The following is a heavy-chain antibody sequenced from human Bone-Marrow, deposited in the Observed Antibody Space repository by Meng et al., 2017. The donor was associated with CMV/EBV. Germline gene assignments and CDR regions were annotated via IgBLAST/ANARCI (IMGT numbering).Heavy chain of an antibody. D-gene: IGHD6-6*01. CDR2: IYYSGST. CDR3: ARGGYSSSSVETA. V-gene: IGHV4-39*07. Sequence: GSLRLSCTVSGGSISSSSYYWGWIRQPPGKGLEWIGSIYYSGSTYYNPSLKSRVTISVDTSKNQFSLKLTSVTAADTAVYYCARGGYSSSSVETAWGQGTLVPVYS. J-gene: IGHJ4*02. CDR1: GGSISSSSYY.